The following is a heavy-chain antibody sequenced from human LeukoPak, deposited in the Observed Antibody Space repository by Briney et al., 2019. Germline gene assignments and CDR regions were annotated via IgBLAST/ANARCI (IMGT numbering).Heavy chain of an antibody. CDR3: ARDGVGYDQGATHYYYYYYMDV. Sequence: GGSLRLSCAASGFTFSSYNMKWVRQAPGKGREWFSSIRSSKDYIYYADSVKGRFTIYRDNAKNSLYLHMNSLRAEDTALYYCARDGVGYDQGATHYYYYYYMDVWGKGTTVTVSS. CDR2: IRSSKDYI. J-gene: IGHJ6*03. D-gene: IGHD5-12*01. V-gene: IGHV3-21*04. CDR1: GFTFSSYN.